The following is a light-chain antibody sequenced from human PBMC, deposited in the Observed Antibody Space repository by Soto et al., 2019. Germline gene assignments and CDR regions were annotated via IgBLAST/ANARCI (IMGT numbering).Light chain of an antibody. CDR1: SSNIGSPFD. CDR2: ANT. V-gene: IGLV1-40*01. CDR3: QSYETRLSAPV. J-gene: IGLJ2*01. Sequence: QSVLTQPPSVSGAPGQRVTISCTGNSSNIGSPFDVHWYQHLPGTAPKLLIYANTNRPSGVPDRFSGSKSGTSASLAITGLQGDDEAHYYSQSYETRLSAPVFGGGTKVTVL.